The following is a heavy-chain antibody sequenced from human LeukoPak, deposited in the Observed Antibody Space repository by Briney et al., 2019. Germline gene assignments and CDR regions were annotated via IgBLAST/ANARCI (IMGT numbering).Heavy chain of an antibody. CDR3: ARPGITAFDI. J-gene: IGHJ3*02. CDR1: EFTFSSYA. CDR2: ISSSGSIT. Sequence: GGSLRLSCVVSEFTFSSYAMSWVRQAPGKGLEWVSHISSSGSITYYGDSVKGRITISRDNAKNSVSLYMNSLRAEDSAVYYCARPGITAFDIWGQGTMVTVSS. D-gene: IGHD3-10*01. V-gene: IGHV3-48*01.